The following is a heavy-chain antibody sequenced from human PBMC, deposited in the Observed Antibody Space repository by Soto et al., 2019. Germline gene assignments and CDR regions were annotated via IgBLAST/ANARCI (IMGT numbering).Heavy chain of an antibody. CDR1: GDSVSTNTAA. CDR3: ARATGWAGSNFYFDH. D-gene: IGHD3-9*01. J-gene: IGHJ4*02. Sequence: PSQTLSLTCAISGDSVSTNTAAWNWIRQSPSRGLEWLGRTYYRSQWYNDYAASVKSRIAINPDTSKNQYSLQMTSVTPEDTAVYYCARATGWAGSNFYFDHWGQETQVTVSS. CDR2: TYYRSQWYN. V-gene: IGHV6-1*01.